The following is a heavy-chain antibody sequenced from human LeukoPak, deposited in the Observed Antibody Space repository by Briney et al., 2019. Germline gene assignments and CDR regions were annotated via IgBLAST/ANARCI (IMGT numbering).Heavy chain of an antibody. CDR1: GFTFSSYW. V-gene: IGHV3-7*01. Sequence: GRSLRLSCAASGFTFSSYWMSWVRQAPGKGLEWVANIKQDGSEKYYVDSVKGRFTISRDNAKNSLYLQMNSLRAEDTAVYYCVKDSSSWYLHHDAFDIWGQGTMVTVSS. J-gene: IGHJ3*02. CDR3: VKDSSSWYLHHDAFDI. D-gene: IGHD6-13*01. CDR2: IKQDGSEK.